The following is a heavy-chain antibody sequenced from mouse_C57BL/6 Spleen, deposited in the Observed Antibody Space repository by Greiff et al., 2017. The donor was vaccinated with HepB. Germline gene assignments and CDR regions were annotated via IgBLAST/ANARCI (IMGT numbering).Heavy chain of an antibody. D-gene: IGHD4-1*01. CDR3: ARDWDGYYVDY. J-gene: IGHJ2*01. V-gene: IGHV5-4*01. Sequence: EVQLVESGGGLVKPGGSLKLSCAASGFTFSSYAMSWVRQTPEKRLEWVATISYGGSYTYYPDNVKGRFTISRDNAKNNLYLQMSHLKSEDTAMYYCARDWDGYYVDYWGQGTTLTVSS. CDR2: ISYGGSYT. CDR1: GFTFSSYA.